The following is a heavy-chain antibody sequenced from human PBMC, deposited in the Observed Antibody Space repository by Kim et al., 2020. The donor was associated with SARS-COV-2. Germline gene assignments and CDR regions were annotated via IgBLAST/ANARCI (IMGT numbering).Heavy chain of an antibody. CDR1: GFTVGNYA. Sequence: LSCAASGFTVGNYAMYWVRQAPGKGLECVSSISGDERSTYYADSVKGRFTISRDNSKSTLYLQMNSLRVEDTAMYYCVGDRDASWGQGTLAT. CDR3: VGDRDAS. CDR2: ISGDERST. J-gene: IGHJ5*02. V-gene: IGHV3-23*01.